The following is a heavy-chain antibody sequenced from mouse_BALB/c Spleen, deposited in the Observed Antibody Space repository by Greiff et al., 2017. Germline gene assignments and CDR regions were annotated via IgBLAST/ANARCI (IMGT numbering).Heavy chain of an antibody. Sequence: VKLQESGAELVRPGSSVKISCKASGYAFSSYWMNWVKQRPGQGLEWIGQIYPGDGDTNYNGKFKGKATLTADKSSSTAYMQLSSLTSEDSAVYFCARSGYGNYDWGQGTTLTVSS. J-gene: IGHJ2*01. D-gene: IGHD2-10*02. CDR2: IYPGDGDT. V-gene: IGHV1-80*01. CDR3: ARSGYGNYD. CDR1: GYAFSSYW.